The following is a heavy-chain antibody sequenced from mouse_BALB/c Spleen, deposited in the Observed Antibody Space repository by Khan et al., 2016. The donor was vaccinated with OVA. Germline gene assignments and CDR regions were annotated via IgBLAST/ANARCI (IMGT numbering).Heavy chain of an antibody. V-gene: IGHV5-6*01. CDR3: ARRGYDEAWFAD. J-gene: IGHJ3*01. Sequence: EVELVESGGDLVKPGGSLKLSCAASGFTFSNYDMSWVRQTPDKRLEWVATISSAGSYTYYSDSVKGRFTISRDNAKNTLNLQMSSLQYGDTAMYYCARRGYDEAWFADWGQGTMVTVSA. CDR1: GFTFSNYD. D-gene: IGHD2-2*01. CDR2: ISSAGSYT.